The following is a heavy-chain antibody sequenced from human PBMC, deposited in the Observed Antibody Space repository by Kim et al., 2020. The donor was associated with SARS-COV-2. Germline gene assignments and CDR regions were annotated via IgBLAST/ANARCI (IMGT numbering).Heavy chain of an antibody. V-gene: IGHV1-18*04. Sequence: ASVKVSCKASGYTFTSYGISWVRQAPGQGLEWMGWISAYNGNTNYAQKLQGRVTMTTDTSTSTAYMELRSLRSDDTAVYYCARDRGPYFYDSSGHYEKDYYYGMDVWGQGTTVTVSS. CDR3: ARDRGPYFYDSSGHYEKDYYYGMDV. CDR2: ISAYNGNT. CDR1: GYTFTSYG. J-gene: IGHJ6*02. D-gene: IGHD3-22*01.